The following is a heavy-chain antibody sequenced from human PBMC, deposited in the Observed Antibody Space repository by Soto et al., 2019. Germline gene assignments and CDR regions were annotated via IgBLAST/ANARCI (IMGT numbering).Heavy chain of an antibody. J-gene: IGHJ6*02. CDR2: MRNDASNV. V-gene: IGHV3-33*01. CDR1: GFIFSNYG. Sequence: QVQLVESGGGVDQPGRSLRLSCTASGFIFSNYGMDWVRQAPGKGLGWVAVMRNDASNVHYGDSVEGRFPISRDNSKKTVSPQMNTLRAQDTGVYYCARQSSDILTDGMDVWGQGTTVTVSS. CDR3: ARQSSDILTDGMDV. D-gene: IGHD3-9*01.